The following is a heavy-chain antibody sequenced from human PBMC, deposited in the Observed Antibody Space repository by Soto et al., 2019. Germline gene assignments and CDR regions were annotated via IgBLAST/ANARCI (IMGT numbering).Heavy chain of an antibody. CDR1: GGSISSSSYY. CDR3: ARPSSSGFISFDY. D-gene: IGHD6-19*01. V-gene: IGHV4-39*01. CDR2: IYYSGST. Sequence: QLQLQESGPGLVKPSETLSLTCTVSGGSISSSSYYWGWIRQPPGKGLEWIGSIYYSGSTYYNPSLKSRVTISVDTSQNQFSLKLSSVTAADTAVYYCARPSSSGFISFDYWGQGTLVTVSS. J-gene: IGHJ4*02.